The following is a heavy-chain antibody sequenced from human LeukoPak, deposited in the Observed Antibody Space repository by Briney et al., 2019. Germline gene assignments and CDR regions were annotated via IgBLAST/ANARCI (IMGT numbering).Heavy chain of an antibody. V-gene: IGHV4-30-4*01. J-gene: IGHJ4*02. CDR3: ARGGTGTLFDY. D-gene: IGHD1/OR15-1a*01. CDR1: GVSISSGDYY. CDR2: IYYSGST. Sequence: SETLSLTCTVSGVSISSGDYYWSWIRQPPGKGLEWIGYIYYSGSTYYNPSLKSRVTISVDTSKNQFSLKLSSVTAADTAVYYCARGGTGTLFDYWGQGTLVTVSS.